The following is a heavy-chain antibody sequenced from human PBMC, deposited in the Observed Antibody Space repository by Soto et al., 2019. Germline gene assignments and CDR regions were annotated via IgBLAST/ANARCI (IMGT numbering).Heavy chain of an antibody. V-gene: IGHV1-69*01. CDR1: GGTFSSYA. CDR2: IIPIFGTA. Sequence: QVQLVQSVAEVKKPGSSVKVSCKASGGTFSSYAISWVRQAPGQWHEWMGGIIPIFGTANYAQNFQGRVTITADESTSTPYMELGSLRSEDTAVYYCAGGGKQQLPWFDPRVKGTLVTVSS. CDR3: AGGGKQQLPWFDP. J-gene: IGHJ5*02. D-gene: IGHD6-13*01.